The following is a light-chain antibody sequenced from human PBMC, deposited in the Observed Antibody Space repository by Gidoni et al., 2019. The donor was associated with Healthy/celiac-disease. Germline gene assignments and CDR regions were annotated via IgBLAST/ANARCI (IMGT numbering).Light chain of an antibody. J-gene: IGKJ1*01. V-gene: IGKV3-20*01. CDR3: QQYGSSPWT. Sequence: PGTLSLSPGERATLSCRASQSVSSSYLAWYQQKPGQAPRLLIYGASSRATGIPDRFSGSGSGTDFTLTISRLEPEDFAVYYCQQYGSSPWTFXQXTKVEIK. CDR2: GAS. CDR1: QSVSSSY.